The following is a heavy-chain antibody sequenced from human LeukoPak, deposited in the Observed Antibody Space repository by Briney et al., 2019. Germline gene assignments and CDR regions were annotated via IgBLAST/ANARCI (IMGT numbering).Heavy chain of an antibody. CDR2: IYYSGST. Sequence: SETLSLTCTVSGGSISHYFWSWIRQPPGKALEWIGYIYYSGSTNYNSSLKSRVTISVDPSKNQFSLKLNSVTAADTAVYYCAKTVAGYWYFDLWGRGTLVTVSS. D-gene: IGHD6-19*01. CDR1: GGSISHYF. J-gene: IGHJ2*01. V-gene: IGHV4-59*08. CDR3: AKTVAGYWYFDL.